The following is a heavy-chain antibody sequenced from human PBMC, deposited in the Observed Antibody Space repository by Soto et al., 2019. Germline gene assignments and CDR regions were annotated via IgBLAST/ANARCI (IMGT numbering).Heavy chain of an antibody. D-gene: IGHD3-16*02. V-gene: IGHV3-48*01. CDR2: ISSSSSTI. J-gene: IGHJ3*02. CDR3: ARDTFGGVIGNAYAFDI. CDR1: GFTFSSYS. Sequence: EVQLVESGGGLVQPGGSLRLSCAASGFTFSSYSMNWVRQAPGKGLEWVSYISSSSSTIYYADSVKGRFTISRDNAKNSLYLQMNSLRAEDTAVYYCARDTFGGVIGNAYAFDIWGQGTMVTVSS.